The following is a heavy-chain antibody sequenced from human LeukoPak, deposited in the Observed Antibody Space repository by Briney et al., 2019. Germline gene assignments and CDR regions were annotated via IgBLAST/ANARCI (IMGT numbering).Heavy chain of an antibody. J-gene: IGHJ4*02. V-gene: IGHV1-2*06. Sequence: ASVKVSCKASGYTFTSYDINWVRQAPGQGLEWMGRINPNSGGTNYAQNFQGRVTVTRDTSISTAYMELSRLRSDDTAVYYCARLGCSGGSCYFDYWGQGTLVTVSS. CDR2: INPNSGGT. CDR3: ARLGCSGGSCYFDY. D-gene: IGHD2-15*01. CDR1: GYTFTSYD.